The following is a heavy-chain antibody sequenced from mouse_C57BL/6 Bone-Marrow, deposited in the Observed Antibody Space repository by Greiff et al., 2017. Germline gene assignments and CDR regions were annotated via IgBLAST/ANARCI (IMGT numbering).Heavy chain of an antibody. J-gene: IGHJ4*01. V-gene: IGHV1-61*01. Sequence: QVQLQQPGAELVRPGSSVKLSCKASGYTFTSYWMDWVKQRPGQGLEWIGNIYPSDSETHYNQTFKGKATLTVDKSSITAYMQLSSLTSEDSAVYYCAGGGLPFYAMDYWGQGTSVTVSS. D-gene: IGHD2-2*01. CDR3: AGGGLPFYAMDY. CDR1: GYTFTSYW. CDR2: IYPSDSET.